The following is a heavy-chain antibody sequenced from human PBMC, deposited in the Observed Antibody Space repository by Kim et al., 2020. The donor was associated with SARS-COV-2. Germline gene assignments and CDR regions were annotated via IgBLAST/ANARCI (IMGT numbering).Heavy chain of an antibody. CDR3: ARDRYSLGV. D-gene: IGHD1-20*01. V-gene: IGHV4-59*01. J-gene: IGHJ6*02. CDR2: GST. Sequence: GSTNSNPPLKSRVTISVDTSKNQFSLKLSSVTAADTAVYYCARDRYSLGVWGQGTTVTVSS.